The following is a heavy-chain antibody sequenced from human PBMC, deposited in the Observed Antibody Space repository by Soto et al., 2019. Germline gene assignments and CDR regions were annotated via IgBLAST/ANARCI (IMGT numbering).Heavy chain of an antibody. J-gene: IGHJ4*02. CDR1: GGTFSSYT. V-gene: IGHV1-69*08. CDR2: IIPILGIA. CDR3: ARDSATPFDY. D-gene: IGHD2-15*01. Sequence: QVQLVQSGAEVKKPGSSVKVSCKASGGTFSSYTISWVRQAPGQVLEWMGRIIPILGIANSAEKSQSIVTITVAKSTSTAYMELSSLRSEDTAVYYCARDSATPFDYWGQGTLVTVSS.